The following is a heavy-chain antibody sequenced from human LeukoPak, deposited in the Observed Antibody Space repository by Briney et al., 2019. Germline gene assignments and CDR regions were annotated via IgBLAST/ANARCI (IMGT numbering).Heavy chain of an antibody. Sequence: GGSLRLSCAASGFTFSGYSMNWLRQAPGKGLEWISYIDNDSGTIYYADSVKGRFTISRDNDKDSLYLQMNSLRVEDTAVYYCARDVDTGLVTPPLDYWGQGTLVTVSS. CDR3: ARDVDTGLVTPPLDY. V-gene: IGHV3-48*01. CDR1: GFTFSGYS. CDR2: IDNDSGTI. J-gene: IGHJ4*02. D-gene: IGHD5-18*01.